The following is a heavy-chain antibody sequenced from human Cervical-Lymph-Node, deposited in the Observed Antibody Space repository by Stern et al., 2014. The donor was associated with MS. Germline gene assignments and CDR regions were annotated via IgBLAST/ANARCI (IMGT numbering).Heavy chain of an antibody. CDR2: LFSDGTI. Sequence: EVQLVESGGGLMQPGGSLRLSCAPSGFTVSRNYMTWVRQAPGKGLEWVSTLFSDGTIYYADSVKGRFTISRDNSKNTLYLQMNSLRAEDTAVYYCASTTGIYSSLYAYWGQGTLVTVSS. CDR1: GFTVSRNY. J-gene: IGHJ4*02. CDR3: ASTTGIYSSLYAY. V-gene: IGHV3-53*01. D-gene: IGHD6-6*01.